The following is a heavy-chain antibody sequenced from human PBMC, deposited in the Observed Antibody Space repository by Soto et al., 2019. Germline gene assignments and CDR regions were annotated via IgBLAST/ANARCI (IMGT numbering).Heavy chain of an antibody. CDR1: GFTFDDYA. Sequence: GGSLRLSCAASGFTFDDYAMHWVRQAPGKGLEWVSGISWNSGSIGYADSVKGRFTISRDNAKNSLYLQMNSLRAEDTALYYCAKARGAAAGTFDYWGQGTLVTVSS. V-gene: IGHV3-9*01. J-gene: IGHJ4*02. CDR2: ISWNSGSI. CDR3: AKARGAAAGTFDY. D-gene: IGHD6-13*01.